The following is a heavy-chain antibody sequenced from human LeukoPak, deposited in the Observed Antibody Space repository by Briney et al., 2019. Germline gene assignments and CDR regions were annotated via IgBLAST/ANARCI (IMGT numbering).Heavy chain of an antibody. CDR2: IYYSGST. CDR1: GGSISSSSYY. CDR3: ASNYDSGGYYIYWYFDL. D-gene: IGHD3-22*01. J-gene: IGHJ2*01. V-gene: IGHV4-39*01. Sequence: SETLSLTCTVSGGSISSSSYYWGWIRQPPGKGLEWIGSIYYSGSTYYNPSLKGRVTISVDTSKNQFSLKLSSVTAADTAVYYCASNYDSGGYYIYWYFDLWGRGTLVTVSS.